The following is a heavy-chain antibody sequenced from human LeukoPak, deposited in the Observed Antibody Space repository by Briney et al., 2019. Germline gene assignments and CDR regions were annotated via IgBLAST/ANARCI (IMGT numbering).Heavy chain of an antibody. Sequence: ASVKLSCKASGYTFTSYGISCVRQAPGQRLEWMGCISAYNGNTNYAPKLQRRVTMTTDTSTSTAYMAPRSLRSDDTAVYYCARDRGGSFDYWGQGTLVTVSS. J-gene: IGHJ4*02. CDR3: ARDRGGSFDY. CDR1: GYTFTSYG. CDR2: ISAYNGNT. D-gene: IGHD3-10*01. V-gene: IGHV1-18*04.